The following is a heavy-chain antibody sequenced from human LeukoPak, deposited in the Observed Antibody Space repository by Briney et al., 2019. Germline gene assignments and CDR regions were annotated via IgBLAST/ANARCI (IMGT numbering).Heavy chain of an antibody. Sequence: SETLPLTCAVSGSSITSNYFWAWFRQPPGKGLEWIATIYHSWGIYFNPSLKSRVSISLDASNNQFFLKLVSVTAADTAIYYCARNVTVGFFDYWGQGILITVSS. J-gene: IGHJ4*02. V-gene: IGHV4-38-2*01. D-gene: IGHD4-23*01. CDR3: ARNVTVGFFDY. CDR2: IYHSWGI. CDR1: GSSITSNYF.